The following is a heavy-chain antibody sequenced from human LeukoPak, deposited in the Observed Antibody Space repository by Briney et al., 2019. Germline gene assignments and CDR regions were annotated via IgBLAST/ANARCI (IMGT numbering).Heavy chain of an antibody. Sequence: ASVKVSCEASGFTFTSSAVQWVRQARGQRLEWIGWIVVGSGNTNYAQKFQERVTITRDMSTSTAYMELSSLRSEDTAVYYCAADLGIAAAGTGAFDIWGQGTMVTVSS. D-gene: IGHD6-13*01. CDR2: IVVGSGNT. CDR3: AADLGIAAAGTGAFDI. J-gene: IGHJ3*02. V-gene: IGHV1-58*01. CDR1: GFTFTSSA.